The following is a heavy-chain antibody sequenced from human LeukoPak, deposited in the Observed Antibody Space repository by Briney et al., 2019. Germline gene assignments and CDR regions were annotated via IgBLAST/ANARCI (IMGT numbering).Heavy chain of an antibody. D-gene: IGHD5-18*01. Sequence: PSQTLSLTCTVSGGSISSSSYYWGWIRQPPGKGLEWIGSIYYSGSTYYNPSLKSRVTISVDTSKNQFSLKLSSVTAADTAVYYCARRGYRNWYFDLWGRGTLVTVSS. CDR3: ARRGYRNWYFDL. CDR1: GGSISSSSYY. V-gene: IGHV4-39*01. J-gene: IGHJ2*01. CDR2: IYYSGST.